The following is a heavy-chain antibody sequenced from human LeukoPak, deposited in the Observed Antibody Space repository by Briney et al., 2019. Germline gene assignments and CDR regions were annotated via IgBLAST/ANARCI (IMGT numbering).Heavy chain of an antibody. Sequence: SAKVSCKASGFTFTSSAMQWVRQARGQRLEWIGWIVVGSGNTNYAQKFQERVTITRDMSTSTAYMELSSLRSEDTAVYYCAALKERKLPGDLDPWGQGTLVTVSS. V-gene: IGHV1-58*02. CDR3: AALKERKLPGDLDP. CDR1: GFTFTSSA. J-gene: IGHJ5*02. D-gene: IGHD1-7*01. CDR2: IVVGSGNT.